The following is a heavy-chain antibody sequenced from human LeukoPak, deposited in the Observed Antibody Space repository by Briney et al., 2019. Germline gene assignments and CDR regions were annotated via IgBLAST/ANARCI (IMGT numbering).Heavy chain of an antibody. D-gene: IGHD6-13*01. V-gene: IGHV4-59*01. CDR2: IYYSGST. J-gene: IGHJ4*02. CDR3: ARYCSSWLFDY. CDR1: GGSISSYY. Sequence: SETLSLTCTVSGGSISSYYWSWIRQPPGKGLEWIGYIYYSGSTNYNPSLKSRVAISVDTSKNQFSLKLSSVTAADTAVYYCARYCSSWLFDYWGQGTLVTVSS.